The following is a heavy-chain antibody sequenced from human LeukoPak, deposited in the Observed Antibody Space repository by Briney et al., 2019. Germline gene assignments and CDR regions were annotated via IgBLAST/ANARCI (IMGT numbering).Heavy chain of an antibody. D-gene: IGHD1-14*01. V-gene: IGHV6-1*01. CDR1: GDSVSSNSAA. J-gene: IGHJ5*02. Sequence: SQTLSLTFAISGDSVSSNSAAWNWIRQSPSRGFECLGRTYYRSKCYNDYAVSVKSRITINPDTSKNQFSLQLNSVTPEDTAVYYCAREGPELRNWFDPWGQGTLVTVSS. CDR2: TYYRSKCYN. CDR3: AREGPELRNWFDP.